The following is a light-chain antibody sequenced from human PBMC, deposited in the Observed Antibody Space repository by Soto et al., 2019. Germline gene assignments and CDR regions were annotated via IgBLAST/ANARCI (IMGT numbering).Light chain of an antibody. CDR1: SSDVGSYNL. CDR3: CSYAGSSTYV. Sequence: QSALTQPASVSGSPGQSITISCTGTSSDVGSYNLVSWYQRHPGKAPKLMIYEGSKRPSGVSNRFSGSKSGNTASLTISGLQAEDEADYSCCSYAGSSTYVFGTGTKVTVL. J-gene: IGLJ1*01. V-gene: IGLV2-23*01. CDR2: EGS.